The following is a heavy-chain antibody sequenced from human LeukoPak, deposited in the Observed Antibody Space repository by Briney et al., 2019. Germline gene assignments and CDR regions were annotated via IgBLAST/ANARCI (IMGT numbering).Heavy chain of an antibody. CDR3: TREEGGYSDY. J-gene: IGHJ4*02. Sequence: GGSLRLSCTGSGFTFGDYAMGWVRQAPGKGLEWVGFIRSKAYGGTTEYAASVKGRFTISRDDSKSIAYLQMNSLKTEDTAVYYCTREEGGYSDYWGQGTLVTVSS. CDR1: GFTFGDYA. D-gene: IGHD5-12*01. CDR2: IRSKAYGGTT. V-gene: IGHV3-49*04.